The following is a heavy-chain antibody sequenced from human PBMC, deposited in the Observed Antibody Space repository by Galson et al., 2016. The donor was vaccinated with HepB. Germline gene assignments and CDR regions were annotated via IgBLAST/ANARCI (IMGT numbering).Heavy chain of an antibody. Sequence: QSGAEVKKPGESLKISCKSSGYSYTNYWIAWVRQMPGKGLEWMGIIYPGDSDTRYSPSFQGQVTISADKSITTAYLQWSSLKASDTAVYYCARPASGHRSSLDYWGQGTLVTVSS. V-gene: IGHV5-51*01. J-gene: IGHJ4*02. CDR2: IYPGDSDT. D-gene: IGHD6-13*01. CDR1: GYSYTNYW. CDR3: ARPASGHRSSLDY.